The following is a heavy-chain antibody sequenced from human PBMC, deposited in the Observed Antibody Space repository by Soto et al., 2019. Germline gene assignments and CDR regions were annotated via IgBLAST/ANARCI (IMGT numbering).Heavy chain of an antibody. V-gene: IGHV1-69*13. Sequence: SVKVSCKASGGTFSSYAISWARQAPGQGLEWMGGIIPIFGTANYAQKFQGRVTITADESTSTAYLELSSLRSEDTAVYYCARVLNDWYFDLWGRGTLVTVSS. CDR2: IIPIFGTA. CDR1: GGTFSSYA. J-gene: IGHJ2*01. CDR3: ARVLNDWYFDL. D-gene: IGHD3-16*01.